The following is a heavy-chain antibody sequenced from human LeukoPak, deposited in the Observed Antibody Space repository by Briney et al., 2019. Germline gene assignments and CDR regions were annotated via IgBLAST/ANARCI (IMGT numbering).Heavy chain of an antibody. Sequence: SETLSLTCTVSGGSISSSSYYWGWIRQPPGKGLEWIGSIYYSGSTYYNPSLKSQVTISVDTSKNQFSLKLSSVAAADTAVYYCARHTTATGHWYFDLWGRGTLVTVSS. V-gene: IGHV4-39*01. D-gene: IGHD2/OR15-2a*01. CDR3: ARHTTATGHWYFDL. CDR1: GGSISSSSYY. J-gene: IGHJ2*01. CDR2: IYYSGST.